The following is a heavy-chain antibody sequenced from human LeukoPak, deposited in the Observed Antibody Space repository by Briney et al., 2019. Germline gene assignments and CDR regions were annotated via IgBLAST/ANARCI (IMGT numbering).Heavy chain of an antibody. Sequence: GGSLRLSCAASGFTFSSYAMSWVRQAPGKGLEWVSAISGSGGSTYYADSVKGRFTVSRDNSKNTLYLQMNSLRAEDTAVYYCAKDLKVRGVNSADYWGQGTLVTVSS. V-gene: IGHV3-23*01. CDR1: GFTFSSYA. D-gene: IGHD3-10*01. CDR3: AKDLKVRGVNSADY. CDR2: ISGSGGST. J-gene: IGHJ4*02.